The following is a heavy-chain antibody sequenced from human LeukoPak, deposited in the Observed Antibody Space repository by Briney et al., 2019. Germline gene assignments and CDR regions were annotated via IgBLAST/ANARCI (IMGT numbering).Heavy chain of an antibody. CDR3: ARSVSPDGYVHYYYYYYMDV. CDR1: GFTVSSNY. Sequence: PGGSLRLSCAASGFTVSSNYMSWVRQAPGKGLEWVSVIYSGGSTYYADSVKGRFTISRDNSKNTLYLQMNSLRAEDTAVYYCARSVSPDGYVHYYYYYYMDVWGKGTTVTVSS. CDR2: IYSGGST. V-gene: IGHV3-53*01. J-gene: IGHJ6*03. D-gene: IGHD5-24*01.